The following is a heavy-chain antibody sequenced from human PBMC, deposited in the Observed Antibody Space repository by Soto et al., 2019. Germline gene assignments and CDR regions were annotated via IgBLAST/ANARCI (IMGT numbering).Heavy chain of an antibody. CDR3: ARGSSAFDI. Sequence: QVQLQQWGAGLLKPSETLSLTCAVCGGSFSGYYWSWIRQPPGKGLEWIGEINHSGSTNYNPSLKSRVTISVDTSKNQFSLKLSSVTAADTAVYYCARGSSAFDIWGQGTMVTVSS. CDR1: GGSFSGYY. J-gene: IGHJ3*02. V-gene: IGHV4-34*01. CDR2: INHSGST.